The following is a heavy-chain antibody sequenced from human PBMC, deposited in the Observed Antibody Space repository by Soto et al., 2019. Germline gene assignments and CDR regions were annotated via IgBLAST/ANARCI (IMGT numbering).Heavy chain of an antibody. Sequence: SETLSLTCSVSGYSVSSSDYYWAWIRQPPGKGLEWIGSMFYSGLTYYNPSLKSRVTLSVDTSKNQFSVRLNSVTAADTAVYYCAPLSVPLSGPYGIHGWGQGTTVTVSS. CDR3: APLSVPLSGPYGIHG. J-gene: IGHJ6*02. CDR1: GYSVSSSDYY. V-gene: IGHV4-39*01. D-gene: IGHD2-15*01. CDR2: MFYSGLT.